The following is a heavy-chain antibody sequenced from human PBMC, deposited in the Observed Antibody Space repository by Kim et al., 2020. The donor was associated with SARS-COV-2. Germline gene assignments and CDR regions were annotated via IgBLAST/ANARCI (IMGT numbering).Heavy chain of an antibody. V-gene: IGHV3-23*01. CDR3: AKFPLGGFGELSDWYFDL. CDR1: GFTFSSYA. CDR2: ISGSGGST. J-gene: IGHJ2*01. Sequence: GGSLRLSCAASGFTFSSYAMSWVRQAPGKGLEWVSAISGSGGSTYYADSVKGRFTISRDNSKNTLYLQMNSLGAEDTAVYYCAKFPLGGFGELSDWYFDLWGRGTLVTVSS. D-gene: IGHD3-10*01.